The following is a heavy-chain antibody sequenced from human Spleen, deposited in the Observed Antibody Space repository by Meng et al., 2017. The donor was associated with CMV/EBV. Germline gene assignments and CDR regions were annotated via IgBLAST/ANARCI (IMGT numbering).Heavy chain of an antibody. D-gene: IGHD2-2*01. CDR3: SMQYDY. CDR1: GSTFNNAW. Sequence: SLRLSCAVSGSTFNNAWMIWVRQAPGKGLEWVGRIKAKPDGGTTDYAAPVQGRFTISRDDSKNTLYLQMNSLKTDDTAVYYCSMQYDYWGQGTLVTVSS. CDR2: IKAKPDGGTT. J-gene: IGHJ4*02. V-gene: IGHV3-15*01.